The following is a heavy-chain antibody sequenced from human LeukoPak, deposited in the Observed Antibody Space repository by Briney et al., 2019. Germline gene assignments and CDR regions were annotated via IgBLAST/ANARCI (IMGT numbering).Heavy chain of an antibody. J-gene: IGHJ4*02. CDR2: IYHSGST. D-gene: IGHD3-22*01. V-gene: IGHV4-38-2*02. CDR1: GYSISSGYY. Sequence: SETLSLTCSVSGYSISSGYYWGWIRQPPGEGLEWIGSIYHSGSTYYKPSLKSRVTISVDTSKNQFSLKLNSVTAADTAVYYCAREYYDSNDYYYRAFDYWGQGTLVTVSS. CDR3: AREYYDSNDYYYRAFDY.